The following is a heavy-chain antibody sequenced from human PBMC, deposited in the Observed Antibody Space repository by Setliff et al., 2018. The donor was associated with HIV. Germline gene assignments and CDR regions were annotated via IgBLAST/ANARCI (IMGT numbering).Heavy chain of an antibody. Sequence: GPSVKVSCKSSGGTFSSYAISWVRQAPGQGLEWMGGIIPMFDTPNYAQKFQGRVTITADESTSTAYKELTSLRSEDSAVYFCARPIKAAAGNDAFLVWGQGTLVTVSS. CDR1: GGTFSSYA. D-gene: IGHD6-13*01. CDR3: ARPIKAAAGNDAFLV. J-gene: IGHJ3*01. CDR2: IIPMFDTP. V-gene: IGHV1-69*13.